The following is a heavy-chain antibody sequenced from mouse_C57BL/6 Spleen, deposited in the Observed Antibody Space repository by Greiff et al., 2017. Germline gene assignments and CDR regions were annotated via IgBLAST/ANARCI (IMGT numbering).Heavy chain of an antibody. D-gene: IGHD2-3*01. CDR3: VRQGYDGYPNLDY. CDR1: GFSFNTYA. CDR2: IRSKSNNYAT. J-gene: IGHJ2*01. V-gene: IGHV10-1*01. Sequence: EVMLVESGGGLVQPKGSLKLSCAASGFSFNTYAMNWVRQAPGKGLEWVARIRSKSNNYATYYADSVKDRFTISRDDSESMLYLQMNNLKTEDTAMYYCVRQGYDGYPNLDYWGQGTTLTVSS.